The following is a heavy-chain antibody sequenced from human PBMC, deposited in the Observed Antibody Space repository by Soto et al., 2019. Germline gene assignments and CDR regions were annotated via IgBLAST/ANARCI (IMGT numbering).Heavy chain of an antibody. CDR3: LSRSTLYYYELDA. Sequence: GWSVRLSFAGSGFSFGSYEMHWVRQAPGKGLEWVTFTSYDGSINYYADSVKGRFTMSRDSSKNLLYLQMNSLRTEDKAVCYWLSRSTLYYYELDAGGKGNTVT. CDR1: GFSFGSYE. V-gene: IGHV3-30*04. J-gene: IGHJ6*03. CDR2: TSYDGSIN.